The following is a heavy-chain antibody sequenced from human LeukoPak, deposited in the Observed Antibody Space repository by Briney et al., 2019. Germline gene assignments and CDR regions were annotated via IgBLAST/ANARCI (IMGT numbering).Heavy chain of an antibody. CDR3: ANLRGNNWYIEY. V-gene: IGHV3-33*06. Sequence: PGRSLRLSCAASGFAFNTYAMHWVRQAPGKGLEWVTLIWHDGSHKFYIDSVRGRFTVSRDNSKNTLYLQMNSLRVEDTAVYYCANLRGNNWYIEYWGQGTLVTVSS. CDR1: GFAFNTYA. CDR2: IWHDGSHK. D-gene: IGHD1-1*01. J-gene: IGHJ4*02.